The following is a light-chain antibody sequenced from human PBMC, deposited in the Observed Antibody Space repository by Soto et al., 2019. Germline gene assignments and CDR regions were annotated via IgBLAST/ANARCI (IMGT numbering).Light chain of an antibody. CDR2: GAS. CDR3: QQYGSSGT. CDR1: QSVSSN. V-gene: IGKV3-20*01. Sequence: EIVMTQSPATLSVSPGERATFSCRASQSVSSNLAWYQQKPGQAPRLLIYGASNRATGIPDRFSGSGSGTDFTLTISRLEPEDFAVYYCQQYGSSGTFGQGTKVDI. J-gene: IGKJ1*01.